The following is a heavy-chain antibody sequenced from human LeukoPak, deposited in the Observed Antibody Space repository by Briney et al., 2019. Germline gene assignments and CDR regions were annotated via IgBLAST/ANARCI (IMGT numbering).Heavy chain of an antibody. D-gene: IGHD6-13*01. J-gene: IGHJ1*01. CDR3: VKAFGGAAAVSWYFRH. V-gene: IGHV3-64D*06. Sequence: GGSLRLSCSASGFTFSTYSMHWVRQAPGKGLEYVSAISSNGGSTYYADSVKGRFTISRDNSKNTLYLQMSSLRAEDTAVYYCVKAFGGAAAVSWYFRHWGQGTLVTVSS. CDR1: GFTFSTYS. CDR2: ISSNGGST.